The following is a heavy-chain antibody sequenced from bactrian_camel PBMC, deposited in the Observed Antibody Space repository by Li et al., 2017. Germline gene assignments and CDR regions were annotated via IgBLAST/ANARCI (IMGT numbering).Heavy chain of an antibody. V-gene: IGHV3S1*01. J-gene: IGHJ4*01. CDR2: IDQGSGRT. CDR3: AAVCTASDWPYCKTWKY. D-gene: IGHD3*01. CDR1: GYTSSGDC. Sequence: HVQLVESGGGSVEAGGSLTLSCSVSGYTSSGDCMAWFRQVPGNEREGVATIDQGSGRTTYADPVKGRFTISRDNAKRTLYLHMTTLEPEDTAMYYCAAVCTASDWPYCKTWKYWGQGTQVTVS.